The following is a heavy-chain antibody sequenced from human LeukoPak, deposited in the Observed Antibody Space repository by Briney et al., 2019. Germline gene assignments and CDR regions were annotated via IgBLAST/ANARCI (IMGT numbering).Heavy chain of an antibody. D-gene: IGHD6-19*01. CDR3: ARDRGGWTLGYYFDY. J-gene: IGHJ4*02. CDR1: GFTFSSYG. CDR2: IWYDGSNK. Sequence: PGGSLRLSCAASGFTFSSYGMHWVRQAPGKGLEWVAVIWYDGSNKYYADSVKGRFTISRDNSKNTLHLQMNSLRAEDTAVYYCARDRGGWTLGYYFDYWGQGTLGNVSS. V-gene: IGHV3-33*01.